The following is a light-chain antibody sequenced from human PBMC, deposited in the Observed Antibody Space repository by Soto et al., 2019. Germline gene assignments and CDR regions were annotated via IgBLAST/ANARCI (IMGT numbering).Light chain of an antibody. CDR1: HSVSSSY. J-gene: IGKJ2*01. V-gene: IGKV3-20*01. CDR3: QQYGSSPPYT. CDR2: GAS. Sequence: EIVLXQXPXXLSLSPGERATLSCRASHSVSSSYLAWYQQKPGQAPRLLIYGASSRATGIPDRFSGSGSGTDFTLTISRLEPEDFAVYYCQQYGSSPPYTFGQGTKLEIK.